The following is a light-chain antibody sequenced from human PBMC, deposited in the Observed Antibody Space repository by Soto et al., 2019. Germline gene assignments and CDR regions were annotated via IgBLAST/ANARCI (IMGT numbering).Light chain of an antibody. CDR2: AAY. J-gene: IGKJ2*02. Sequence: EVVLTKSQDTLSLSPGETATLSCRASKTVDRYVSWYPQKVGQAPRLLFYAAYTRATGVGARFTGSGSATDFSLTITSLEPEDFAVYYCQQRGKWPSTFGPGTKLEMK. V-gene: IGKV3-11*01. CDR1: KTVDRY. CDR3: QQRGKWPST.